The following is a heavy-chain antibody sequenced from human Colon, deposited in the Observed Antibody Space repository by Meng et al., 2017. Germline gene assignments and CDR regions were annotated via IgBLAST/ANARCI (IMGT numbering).Heavy chain of an antibody. D-gene: IGHD3-16*01. J-gene: IGHJ4*02. CDR1: GFTLSNYW. Sequence: GGSLRLSCAASGFTLSNYWMHWVRQVPGKGLMWVSRINPGGTTTNYADSVKGRFTISRDNAKNTLYLQMNSLRAEDTAVYYCGRDSFGPEDDWGQGTLVTVSS. CDR3: GRDSFGPEDD. V-gene: IGHV3-74*01. CDR2: INPGGTTT.